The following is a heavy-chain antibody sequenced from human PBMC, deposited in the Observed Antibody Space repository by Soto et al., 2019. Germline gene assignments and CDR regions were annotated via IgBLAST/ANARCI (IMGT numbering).Heavy chain of an antibody. V-gene: IGHV4-34*01. CDR3: VRGFVLRYFDWLAAPYYFDY. D-gene: IGHD3-9*01. CDR1: GGSFSGYY. CDR2: INHSGST. J-gene: IGHJ4*02. Sequence: SETLSLTSAVYGGSFSGYYWSWIRQPPGKGLEWIGEINHSGSTNYNPSLKSRVTISVDTSKNQFSLKLSSVTAADTAVYYCVRGFVLRYFDWLAAPYYFDYWGQGTLVTVSS.